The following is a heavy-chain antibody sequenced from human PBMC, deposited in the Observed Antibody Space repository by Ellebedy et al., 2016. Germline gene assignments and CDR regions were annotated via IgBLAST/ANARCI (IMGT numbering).Heavy chain of an antibody. CDR1: GFTFSGYW. V-gene: IGHV3-74*01. CDR2: INSDGSSA. J-gene: IGHJ6*02. D-gene: IGHD3-10*01. CDR3: ARDLMVRGFGNYGMDV. Sequence: GGSLRLXCAASGFTFSGYWMHWVRQGPGKGLVWVSRINSDGSSANFADSVKGRFTISRDNAKNTLYLQMDSLRAEDTAVYYCARDLMVRGFGNYGMDVWGQGTTVTVSS.